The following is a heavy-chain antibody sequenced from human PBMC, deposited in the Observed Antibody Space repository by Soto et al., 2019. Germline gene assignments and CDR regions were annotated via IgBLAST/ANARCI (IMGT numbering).Heavy chain of an antibody. J-gene: IGHJ1*01. CDR3: ARDPRQLLFTGIAAADPEYFQH. D-gene: IGHD6-13*01. Sequence: SVKVSCKASGGTFSSYAISWVRQAPGQGLEWMGGIIPIFGTANYAQRFQGRVTITADESTSTAYMELSSLRSEDTAVYYCARDPRQLLFTGIAAADPEYFQHWGQGTLVTVSS. V-gene: IGHV1-69*13. CDR2: IIPIFGTA. CDR1: GGTFSSYA.